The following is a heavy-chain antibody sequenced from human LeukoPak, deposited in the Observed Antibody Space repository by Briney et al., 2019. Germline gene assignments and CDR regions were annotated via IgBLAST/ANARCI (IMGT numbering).Heavy chain of an antibody. CDR3: ARGGLGVLRYYGFDP. CDR1: GYSFTSYW. J-gene: IGHJ5*02. Sequence: GESLKISCKGSGYSFTSYWIGWVRQMPGKGLEWMGIIYPGDSDTRYSPSFQGQVTISADKSISTAYLQWSSLKASDTAMYYCARGGLGVLRYYGFDPWGQGTLVTVSS. V-gene: IGHV5-51*01. CDR2: IYPGDSDT. D-gene: IGHD3-3*01.